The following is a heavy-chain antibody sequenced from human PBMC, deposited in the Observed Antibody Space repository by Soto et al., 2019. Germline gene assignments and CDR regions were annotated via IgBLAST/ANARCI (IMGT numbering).Heavy chain of an antibody. CDR2: IVVGSGNT. Sequence: QMQLVQSGPEVKKPGTSVKVSCKASGFTFTNSAVQWVRPARGQRLEWIGWIVVGSGNTNSAQKFQARVTITRDMSTTTAYMELSSLRSEDTAVYYCATDKGDSYGYGSYWGQGTLVTVSS. J-gene: IGHJ4*02. CDR1: GFTFTNSA. CDR3: ATDKGDSYGYGSY. V-gene: IGHV1-58*01. D-gene: IGHD5-18*01.